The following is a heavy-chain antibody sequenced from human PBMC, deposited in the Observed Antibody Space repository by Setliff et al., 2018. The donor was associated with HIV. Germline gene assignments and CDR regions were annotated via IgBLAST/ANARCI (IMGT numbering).Heavy chain of an antibody. V-gene: IGHV4-39*01. CDR3: ATYADRESNRFDP. CDR1: GASISNSNSY. J-gene: IGHJ5*02. D-gene: IGHD3-10*01. CDR2: IYYSGST. Sequence: PSETLSLTCTVYGASISNSNSYWGWIRQLPGKRLEWLGSIYYSGSTYYNPSLKSRVTISVDTSKNQFSLKLSSVTAADTAVYYCATYADRESNRFDPWGQGTLVTVSS.